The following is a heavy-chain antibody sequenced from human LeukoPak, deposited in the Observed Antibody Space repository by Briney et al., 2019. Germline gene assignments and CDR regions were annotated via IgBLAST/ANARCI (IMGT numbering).Heavy chain of an antibody. CDR3: ARDYYDSSGYYRVVYYDY. V-gene: IGHV3-7*01. Sequence: GGSLRLSCAASGFTFSSYWMSWVRQAPGMGLEWVANIKQDGSEKYYVDSVKGRFTISRDNAKNSLYLQMNSLRAEDTAVYYCARDYYDSSGYYRVVYYDYWGQGTLVTVSS. D-gene: IGHD3-22*01. CDR2: IKQDGSEK. J-gene: IGHJ4*02. CDR1: GFTFSSYW.